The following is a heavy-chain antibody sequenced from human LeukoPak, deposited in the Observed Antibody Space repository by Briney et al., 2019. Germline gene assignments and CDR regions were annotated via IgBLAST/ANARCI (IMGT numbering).Heavy chain of an antibody. D-gene: IGHD6-19*01. CDR1: GYTFTGYY. V-gene: IGHV7-4-1*02. CDR3: ARGDAREQWLVRSGY. J-gene: IGHJ4*02. Sequence: GALVKVSCKASGYTFTGYYMHWVRQAPGQGLEWMGWINTNTGNPTYAQGFTGRFVFSLDTSVSTAYLQISSLKAEDTAVYYCARGDAREQWLVRSGYWGQGTLVTVSS. CDR2: INTNTGNP.